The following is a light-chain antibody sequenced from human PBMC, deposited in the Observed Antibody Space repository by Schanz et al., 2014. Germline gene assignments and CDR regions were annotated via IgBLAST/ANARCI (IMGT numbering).Light chain of an antibody. J-gene: IGKJ4*01. CDR3: QQRSNWPLT. Sequence: EVVMTQSPATLSVSPGERVTLSCRASQSIGTNLAWYQQKLGQAPRLLIYGESTRATGVPDRFRGSGSGTDLTLTISRLEPADFAVYYCQQRSNWPLTFGGGTKVEIK. CDR2: GES. CDR1: QSIGTN. V-gene: IGKV3-11*01.